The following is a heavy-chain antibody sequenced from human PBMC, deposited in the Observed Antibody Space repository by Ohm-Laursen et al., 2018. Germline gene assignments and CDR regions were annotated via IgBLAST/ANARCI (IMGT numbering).Heavy chain of an antibody. V-gene: IGHV3-48*01. Sequence: SLRLSCAASGFTFSSYGMHWVRQAPGKGLEWVSAISGSGSTIYYADSVKGRFTISRDNAKNSLYLQMNSLRAEDTAVYYCARDGGSYQDDVFDIWGQGTMVTVSS. CDR3: ARDGGSYQDDVFDI. D-gene: IGHD3-16*01. CDR1: GFTFSSYG. J-gene: IGHJ3*02. CDR2: ISGSGSTI.